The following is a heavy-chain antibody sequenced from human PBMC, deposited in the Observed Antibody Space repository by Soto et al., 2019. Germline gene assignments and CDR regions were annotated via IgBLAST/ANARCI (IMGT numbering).Heavy chain of an antibody. D-gene: IGHD3-16*02. V-gene: IGHV4-31*03. CDR2: IYYSGST. CDR1: GGSISSGGYY. CDR3: ARDMITFGGVIPRHAFDI. J-gene: IGHJ3*02. Sequence: KTSETLSLSCTVSGGSISSGGYYWIWIRHHPGKGLEWIGYIYYSGSTYYNPSLKSRVTISVDTSKNQFSLKLSSVTAADTAVYYCARDMITFGGVIPRHAFDIWGQGTMVTVSS.